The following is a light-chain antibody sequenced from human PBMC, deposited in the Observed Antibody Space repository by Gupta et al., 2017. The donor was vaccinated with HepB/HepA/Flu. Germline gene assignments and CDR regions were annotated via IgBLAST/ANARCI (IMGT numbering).Light chain of an antibody. CDR3: QQYGSSRT. CDR2: GAS. CDR1: QSVSSSY. Sequence: VLTQSPGALSLSPGERATLSCRASQSVSSSYLAWYQQKPGQAPRLLIYGASSRATGIPDMISGSGSATDFTLTISRLEPDDFAVYYCQQYGSSRTFGQGTKVEIK. V-gene: IGKV3-20*01. J-gene: IGKJ1*01.